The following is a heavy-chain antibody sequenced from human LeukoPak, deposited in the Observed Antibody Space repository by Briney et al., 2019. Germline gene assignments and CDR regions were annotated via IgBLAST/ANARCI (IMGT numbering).Heavy chain of an antibody. D-gene: IGHD3-22*01. V-gene: IGHV4-34*01. CDR3: ARGDSSGYYFPHFDH. CDR1: GGSFSGYY. Sequence: SETLSLTCAVYGGSFSGYYWSWIRQPPGKGLEWIGEINHSGSTNYNPSLKSRVTISVDTSKNQFSLKLSSVTAADTAVYYCARGDSSGYYFPHFDHWGQGTLVTVSS. J-gene: IGHJ4*02. CDR2: INHSGST.